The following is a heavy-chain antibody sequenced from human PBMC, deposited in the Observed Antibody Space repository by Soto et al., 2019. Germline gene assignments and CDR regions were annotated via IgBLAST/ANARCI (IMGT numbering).Heavy chain of an antibody. J-gene: IGHJ4*02. CDR3: ARDPRQEPYDILTGYPEIYFDY. D-gene: IGHD3-9*01. V-gene: IGHV4-59*01. Sequence: SETLSLTCTFSCCSISSFYWSWIRQPPGKGLEWIGYIYYSGSTNYNPSLKSRVTISVDTSKNQFSLKLSSVTAADTAVYYCARDPRQEPYDILTGYPEIYFDYWGQGTLVTVSS. CDR1: CCSISSFY. CDR2: IYYSGST.